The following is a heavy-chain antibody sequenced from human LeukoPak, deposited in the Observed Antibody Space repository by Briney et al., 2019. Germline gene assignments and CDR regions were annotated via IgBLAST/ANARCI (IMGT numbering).Heavy chain of an antibody. CDR3: ARGTTDAY. D-gene: IGHD1-1*01. CDR2: INPSGGST. Sequence: ASVKVSCKASGYTFTSYYIDWVRQPPGQGLEWMGVINPSGGSTRYAQKFQGRVTMTRDPSTRTVYMELSSLTSDDTAVYYCARGTTDAYWGQGTPVTVSS. J-gene: IGHJ4*02. CDR1: GYTFTSYY. V-gene: IGHV1-46*01.